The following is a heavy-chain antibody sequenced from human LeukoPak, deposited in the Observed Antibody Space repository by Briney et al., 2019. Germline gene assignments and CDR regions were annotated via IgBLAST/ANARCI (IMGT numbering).Heavy chain of an antibody. J-gene: IGHJ5*02. CDR2: IYSSGTT. V-gene: IGHV4-4*07. D-gene: IGHD5-12*01. CDR3: ASGSSGYDP. CDR1: GXSISSYY. Sequence: PSETLSLTCTVSGXSISSYYWSWIRQPAGKGLEWIGRIYSSGTTIYNPSLKSRVTMTVDTSKNQFSLKLSSVTAADTAVCFCASGSSGYDPWGQGTLVTVSS.